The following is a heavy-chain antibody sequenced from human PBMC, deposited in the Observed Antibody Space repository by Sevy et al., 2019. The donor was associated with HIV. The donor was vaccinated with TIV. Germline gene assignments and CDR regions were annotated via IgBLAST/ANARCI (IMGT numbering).Heavy chain of an antibody. J-gene: IGHJ6*02. D-gene: IGHD6-13*01. V-gene: IGHV1-8*01. CDR3: ARTEPGIAAYGMDV. CDR1: GYTFTSYD. CDR2: MNPNSGNT. Sequence: ASVKVSCKASGYTFTSYDINWVRQATGQGLEWMGWMNPNSGNTGDAQKFQGRVTMTRNTSISTAYMELSSLRSEDTAVYYCARTEPGIAAYGMDVWGQGTTVTVSS.